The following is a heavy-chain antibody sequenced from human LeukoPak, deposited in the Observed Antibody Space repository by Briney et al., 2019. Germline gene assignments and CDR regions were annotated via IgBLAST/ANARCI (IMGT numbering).Heavy chain of an antibody. V-gene: IGHV3-13*01. J-gene: IGHJ4*02. CDR3: ARGGGGNADFDY. CDR1: GFTFSRFD. D-gene: IGHD4-23*01. CDR2: INSAGDT. Sequence: GGSLRLSCAASGFTFSRFDMHWVRQPTGKGLEWVSAINSAGDTFYSGSVKGRFAISREDGRNSLYLHMDSLRAGDTAVYYCARGGGGNADFDYWGQGTLVTVFS.